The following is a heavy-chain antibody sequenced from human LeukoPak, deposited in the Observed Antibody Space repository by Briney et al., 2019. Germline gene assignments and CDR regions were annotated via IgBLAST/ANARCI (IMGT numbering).Heavy chain of an antibody. Sequence: TGGSLTLSCAASGFIFSQYGMSWVRQAPGKGLEWVASIRHRGDPTYYAASVKGRFTISRDTSKNTLDLRMHSLTAEDSATYYCTKDLSVSDWVAGFWGQVTLVSVSS. CDR2: IRHRGDPT. CDR1: GFIFSQYG. CDR3: TKDLSVSDWVAGF. V-gene: IGHV3-23*01. J-gene: IGHJ4*02. D-gene: IGHD3-9*01.